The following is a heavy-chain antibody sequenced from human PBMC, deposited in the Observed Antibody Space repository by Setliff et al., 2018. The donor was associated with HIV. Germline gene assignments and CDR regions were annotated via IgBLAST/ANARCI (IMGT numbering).Heavy chain of an antibody. CDR3: ASGRGIYGSGALEAYDI. V-gene: IGHV1-18*01. D-gene: IGHD3-10*01. CDR2: ISGYGNR. Sequence: VSCKASGYTFNNYGVMWVRQAPGQGLEWMGWISGYGNRKYAQKFEGRLTVTTDTSTSTAYMELRTLRSDDTAVYFCASGRGIYGSGALEAYDIWGQGTMVTVS. CDR1: GYTFNNYG. J-gene: IGHJ3*02.